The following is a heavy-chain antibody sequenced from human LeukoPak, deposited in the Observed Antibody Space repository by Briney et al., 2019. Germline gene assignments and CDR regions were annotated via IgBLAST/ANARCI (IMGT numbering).Heavy chain of an antibody. CDR3: AREAYSNYVPRSFDY. Sequence: GGSLRLSCAASGFTFSSYGMHWVRQAPGKGLEWVAVIWYDGSNKYYADSVKGRFTISRDNSKNTLYLQMNSLRAEDTAVYYCAREAYSNYVPRSFDYWGQGTLVTVSS. V-gene: IGHV3-33*01. CDR2: IWYDGSNK. D-gene: IGHD4-11*01. J-gene: IGHJ4*02. CDR1: GFTFSSYG.